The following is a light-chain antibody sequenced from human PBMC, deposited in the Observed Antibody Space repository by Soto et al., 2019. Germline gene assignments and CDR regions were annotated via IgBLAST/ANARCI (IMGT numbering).Light chain of an antibody. V-gene: IGKV1-27*01. CDR1: QGISNY. CDR2: AAS. J-gene: IGKJ1*01. CDR3: QKYNSAPWT. Sequence: DIQMTQSPSSLSASVGDRVTITCRACQGISNYLAWYQQKPGKVPKLLIYAASTLQSGVPSRFSGSGSGTDFTLTISSLQPEDVATYYCQKYNSAPWTFGQGTKVAIK.